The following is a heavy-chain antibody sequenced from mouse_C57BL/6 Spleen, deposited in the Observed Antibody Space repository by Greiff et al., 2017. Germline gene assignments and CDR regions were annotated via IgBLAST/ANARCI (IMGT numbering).Heavy chain of an antibody. V-gene: IGHV6-3*01. CDR3: TDSNWDYAMGY. CDR1: GFTFSNYW. Sequence: EVKVEESGGGLVQPGGSMKLSCVASGFTFSNYWMNWVRQSPEKGLEWVAQIRLKSDNYATHYAESVKGRFTISRDDSKSSVYLQMNNLRAEDTGIYYCTDSNWDYAMGYCGQKASVTVSS. CDR2: IRLKSDNYAT. J-gene: IGHJ4*01. D-gene: IGHD4-1*01.